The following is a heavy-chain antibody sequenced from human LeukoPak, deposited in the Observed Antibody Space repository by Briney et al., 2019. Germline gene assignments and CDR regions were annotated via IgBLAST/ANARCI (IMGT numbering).Heavy chain of an antibody. CDR1: GYSISSGYY. CDR3: ASPGAFWSGYAIFDY. CDR2: IYHSGST. Sequence: SETLSLTCTVSGYSISSGYYWGWIRQPPGKGLEWIGSIYHSGSTYYNPSLKSRVTISVDTSKNQFSLKLSSVTAADTAVYYCASPGAFWSGYAIFDYWGQGTLVTVSS. V-gene: IGHV4-38-2*02. J-gene: IGHJ4*02. D-gene: IGHD3-3*01.